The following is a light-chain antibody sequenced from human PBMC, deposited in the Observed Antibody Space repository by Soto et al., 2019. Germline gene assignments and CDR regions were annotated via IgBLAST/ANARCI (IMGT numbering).Light chain of an antibody. J-gene: IGKJ4*01. Sequence: EIVMTQSPATLSVSPGERATLSCRASQAVSNHLAWYQQKPGQAPRLLIYDASTRAAGIPSRFSGSGSGTEFTLTISSLQSEDFAVYYCQQYKNWPPLTFGGGTKVDIK. CDR3: QQYKNWPPLT. CDR1: QAVSNH. V-gene: IGKV3-15*01. CDR2: DAS.